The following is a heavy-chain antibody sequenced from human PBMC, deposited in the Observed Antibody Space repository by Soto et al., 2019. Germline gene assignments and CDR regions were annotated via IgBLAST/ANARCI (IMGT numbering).Heavy chain of an antibody. V-gene: IGHV3-33*01. Sequence: PGGSLRLSCAASGFTFSSYGMHWVRQAPGKGLEWVAVIWYDGSNKYYADSVKGRFTISRDNSKNTLYLQMNSLRVEDTAVYYCARDRPAAGRYYYYGMDVWGQGTTVTVSS. CDR1: GFTFSSYG. CDR2: IWYDGSNK. CDR3: ARDRPAAGRYYYYGMDV. D-gene: IGHD6-13*01. J-gene: IGHJ6*02.